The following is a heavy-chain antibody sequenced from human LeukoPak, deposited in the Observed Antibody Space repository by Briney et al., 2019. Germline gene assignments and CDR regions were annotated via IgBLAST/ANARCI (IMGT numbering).Heavy chain of an antibody. CDR3: ARDLGGITIHPGAAFDI. D-gene: IGHD3-3*01. CDR2: ISAYNGNK. Sequence: GASVKVSCKASGYTFTSYGISWVRKAPGQGLELMGRISAYNGNKNYAQKIKGRATMTTDTSTSTAYMELRSLRSNDTAVYYCARDLGGITIHPGAAFDIWGQGAMVTVSS. J-gene: IGHJ3*02. V-gene: IGHV1-18*01. CDR1: GYTFTSYG.